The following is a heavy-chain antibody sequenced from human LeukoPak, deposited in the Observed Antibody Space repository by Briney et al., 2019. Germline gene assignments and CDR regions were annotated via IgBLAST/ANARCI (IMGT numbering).Heavy chain of an antibody. CDR2: IYYSGST. CDR3: AKASSGWYGLFDS. Sequence: PSETLSLTCTVSGGSISSSSYYRGWIRQPPGKGLEWIGSIYYSGSTYYNPSLKSRVTISVDDMSKNQFSLKLSSVTAADTAVYYCAKASSGWYGLFDSWGQGTLVTVSS. CDR1: GGSISSSSYY. J-gene: IGHJ4*02. V-gene: IGHV4-39*07. D-gene: IGHD6-19*01.